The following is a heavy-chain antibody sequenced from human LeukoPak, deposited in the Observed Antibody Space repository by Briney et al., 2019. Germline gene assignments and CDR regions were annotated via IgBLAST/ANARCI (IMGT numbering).Heavy chain of an antibody. J-gene: IGHJ6*03. CDR1: GGSISSSSYY. D-gene: IGHD3-10*01. CDR3: ASLWFGSYYYYMDV. Sequence: SETLSLTCTVSGGSISSSSYYWGWIRQPPGKGLEWIGSIYYSGSTYYNPSLKSRVTISVDTSKNQFSLKLSSVTAVDTAVYYCASLWFGSYYYYMDVWGKGTTVTISS. CDR2: IYYSGST. V-gene: IGHV4-39*01.